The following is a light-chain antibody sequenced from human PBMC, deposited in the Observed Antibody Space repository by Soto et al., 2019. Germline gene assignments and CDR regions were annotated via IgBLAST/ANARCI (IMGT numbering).Light chain of an antibody. V-gene: IGKV3-20*01. CDR3: QQYGSSPLT. CDR2: GAS. J-gene: IGKJ4*01. CDR1: QSVSSSF. Sequence: EIVLTQSPGTLSLSPGERATLSCRASQSVSSSFLAWYQQKPGQAPRLLIYGASSRATGIPEWFSGSGSGTDFTLTISRLEPEDVAVYYCQQYGSSPLTFGGGTKVEIK.